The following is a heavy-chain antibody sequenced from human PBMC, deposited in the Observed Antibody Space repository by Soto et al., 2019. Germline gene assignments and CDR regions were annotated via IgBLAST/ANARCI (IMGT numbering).Heavy chain of an antibody. Sequence: QVQLVQSGAEVKKPGASVKVSCKASGYTFTSYDINWVRQAPGQGLEWMGWMNPNSGNTGYAQKFQGRVTMTRNTSISTAYTELSSLRSEDTAVYYCAREHSSSWRFDYWGQGTLVTVSS. CDR3: AREHSSSWRFDY. J-gene: IGHJ4*02. CDR2: MNPNSGNT. V-gene: IGHV1-8*01. CDR1: GYTFTSYD. D-gene: IGHD6-13*01.